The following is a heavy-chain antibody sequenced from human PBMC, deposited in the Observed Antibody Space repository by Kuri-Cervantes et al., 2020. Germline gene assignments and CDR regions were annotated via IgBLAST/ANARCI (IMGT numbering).Heavy chain of an antibody. D-gene: IGHD3-3*01. V-gene: IGHV3-7*02. CDR1: GFTFSSHW. J-gene: IGHJ2*01. CDR2: IKQDGSKK. Sequence: GGSLRLSCAASGFTFSSHWMNWVRQAPGKGLEWVANIKQDGSKKYYVDSVKGRFTISRDNAKNSLYLQMDSLRAGDTAVYYCARVLTIFGVVIGGSYFDLWGRGTLVTVSS. CDR3: ARVLTIFGVVIGGSYFDL.